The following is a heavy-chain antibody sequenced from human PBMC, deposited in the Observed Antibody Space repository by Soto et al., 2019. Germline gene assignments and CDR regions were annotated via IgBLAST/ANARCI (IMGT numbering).Heavy chain of an antibody. CDR1: GGSISSGTYA. CDR2: IFLSGDT. Sequence: SETLSLTCSVFGGSISSGTYAWNWIRQSEGKGLEWIGYIFLSGDTYYNPPLKSRVTISVDRSKNQFSLRLTSVTAADTAVYYCARSVAGPALDYWGQGSLVTVSS. V-gene: IGHV4-30-2*06. J-gene: IGHJ4*02. CDR3: ARSVAGPALDY.